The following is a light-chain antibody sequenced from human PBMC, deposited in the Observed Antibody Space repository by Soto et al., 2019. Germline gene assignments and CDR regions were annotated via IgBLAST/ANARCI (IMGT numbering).Light chain of an antibody. Sequence: ELVMWQSLDTLCVSPGERATLLCRASQSVRNNLACYQQKPGQAPRLLIYGVSTRATGVPARFSGSGSGTDFTLTFICLQPEDIAVYYCHQYDIWWTFGQGTKVDIK. V-gene: IGKV3-15*01. J-gene: IGKJ1*01. CDR3: HQYDIWWT. CDR2: GVS. CDR1: QSVRNN.